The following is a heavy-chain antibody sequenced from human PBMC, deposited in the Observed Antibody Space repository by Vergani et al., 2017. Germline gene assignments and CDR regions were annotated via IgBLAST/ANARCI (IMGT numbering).Heavy chain of an antibody. Sequence: QVQLVQSGAEVKKPGASVKVSCKASGDTFTGYYMHWVRQAPGQGLEWMGWINPNSGGKNYAQKFQGRVTMTRDTSISTAYMELSRLRSDDTAVYYCAREFFGTGPIDYWGQGTLVTVS. CDR2: INPNSGGK. CDR3: AREFFGTGPIDY. V-gene: IGHV1-2*02. D-gene: IGHD3-10*01. CDR1: GDTFTGYY. J-gene: IGHJ4*02.